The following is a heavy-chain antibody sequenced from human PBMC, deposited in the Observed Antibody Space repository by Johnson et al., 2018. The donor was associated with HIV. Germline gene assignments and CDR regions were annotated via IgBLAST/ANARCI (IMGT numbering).Heavy chain of an antibody. CDR2: IFSGGTT. Sequence: VQLVESGGGLVQPGGSLRLSCAASGFTVSSYYMTWVRQAPGKGLEWVSVIFSGGTTYYADSVKGRFTISRDNSKNSLYLQMNSLRAEDTALYYCARDQEGPFDIWGQATMVTVSS. CDR3: ARDQEGPFDI. J-gene: IGHJ3*02. CDR1: GFTVSSYY. V-gene: IGHV3-66*01.